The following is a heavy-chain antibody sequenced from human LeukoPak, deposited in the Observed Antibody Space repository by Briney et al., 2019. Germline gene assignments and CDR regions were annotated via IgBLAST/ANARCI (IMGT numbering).Heavy chain of an antibody. CDR1: GYTFTSYY. CDR3: AVTGIGYYYYMDV. V-gene: IGHV1-46*01. J-gene: IGHJ6*03. CDR2: INPSGGST. Sequence: ASVKVSCKASGYTFTSYYMHWVRQAPGQGLEWMGIINPSGGSTSYAQKLQGRVTMTTDTSTSTAYMELRSLRSDDTAVYYCAVTGIGYYYYMDVWGKGTTVTVSS. D-gene: IGHD1-26*01.